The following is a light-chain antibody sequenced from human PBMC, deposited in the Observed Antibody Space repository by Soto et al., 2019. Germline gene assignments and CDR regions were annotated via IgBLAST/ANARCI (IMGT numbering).Light chain of an antibody. CDR1: QTVSSS. Sequence: IGLSQSPATLSLSPGERATLSCRASQTVSSSLAWYQQKPGQAPRLLIYEASNRATGIPARFSGSGSGADFTLTISSLEPGDFALYYCQQHINWPLTFGGGTKVDIK. J-gene: IGKJ4*01. CDR2: EAS. CDR3: QQHINWPLT. V-gene: IGKV3-11*01.